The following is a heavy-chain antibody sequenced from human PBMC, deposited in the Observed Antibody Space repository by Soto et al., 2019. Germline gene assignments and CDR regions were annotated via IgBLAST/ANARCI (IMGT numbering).Heavy chain of an antibody. CDR2: ISAHNGNT. V-gene: IGHV1-18*01. Sequence: QVDLVESGAEVNKSGASVKVSCKGSGYDFTTYGITWVRQAPGQGLEWMAWISAHNGNTDYAQKLQGRVTVTRDTSTSTAYMELRSLRSDDTAVYYCARGRYGDYWGQGALVTVSS. CDR3: ARGRYGDY. CDR1: GYDFTTYG. D-gene: IGHD1-1*01. J-gene: IGHJ4*02.